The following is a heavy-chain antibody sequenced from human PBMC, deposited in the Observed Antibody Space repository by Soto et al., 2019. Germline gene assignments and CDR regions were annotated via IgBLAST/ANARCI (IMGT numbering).Heavy chain of an antibody. J-gene: IGHJ4*02. CDR2: IYYIGIT. D-gene: IGHD3-9*01. Sequence: SETLSFTGTVSVGSISSYYWSWMRQPPGKGREWIGDIYYIGITNYNPSLKSRVTISVDTSKNQFSLKLSSVPAADTALYYCARLDILTGSPQSGTFYFAYWGQGPLVSVSS. CDR1: VGSISSYY. V-gene: IGHV4-59*01. CDR3: ARLDILTGSPQSGTFYFAY.